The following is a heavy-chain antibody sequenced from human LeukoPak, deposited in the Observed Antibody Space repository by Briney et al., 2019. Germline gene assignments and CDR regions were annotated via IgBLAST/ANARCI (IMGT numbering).Heavy chain of an antibody. CDR3: AILPRYCSSTSCYPPFDY. CDR2: ISSSSSTI. D-gene: IGHD2-2*01. CDR1: GFTFSSYS. V-gene: IGHV3-48*01. Sequence: GGSLRLSCAASGFTFSSYSMNWVRQAPGKGLEWVSYISSSSSTIYYADSVKGRFTISRDNSKNTLYLQMNSLRAEDTAVYYCAILPRYCSSTSCYPPFDYWGQGTLVTVSS. J-gene: IGHJ4*02.